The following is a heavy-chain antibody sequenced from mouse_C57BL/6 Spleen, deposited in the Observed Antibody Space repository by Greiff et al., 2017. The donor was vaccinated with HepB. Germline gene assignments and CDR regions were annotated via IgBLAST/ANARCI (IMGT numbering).Heavy chain of an antibody. CDR1: GYSFTDYN. CDR2: INPNYGTT. D-gene: IGHD1-1*01. V-gene: IGHV1-39*01. CDR3: ARSGYYGSSQAWFAY. Sequence: EVKLQESGPELVKPGASVKISCKASGYSFTDYNMNWVKQSNGKSLEWIGVINPNYGTTSYNQKFKGKATLTVDQSSSTAYMQLNSLTSEDSAVYYCARSGYYGSSQAWFAYWGQGTLVTVSA. J-gene: IGHJ3*01.